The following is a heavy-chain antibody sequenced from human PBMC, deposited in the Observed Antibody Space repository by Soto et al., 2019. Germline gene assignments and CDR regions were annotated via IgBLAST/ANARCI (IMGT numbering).Heavy chain of an antibody. CDR2: IYYSGST. CDR3: AGGGSGGCSLRDYYAYRLDV. V-gene: IGHV4-59*01. CDR1: GGSISSYY. Sequence: SETLSLTCTVSGGSISSYYWSWIRQPPGKGLEWIGYIYYSGSTNYNPSLKSRVTISVDTSKNQFSLKLSSVTAADTAVYYCAGGGSGGCSLRDYYAYRLDVWGHGATGT. J-gene: IGHJ6*02. D-gene: IGHD6-19*01.